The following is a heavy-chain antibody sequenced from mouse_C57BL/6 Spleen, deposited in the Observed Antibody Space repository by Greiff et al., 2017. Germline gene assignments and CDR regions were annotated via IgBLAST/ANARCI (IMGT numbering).Heavy chain of an antibody. Sequence: VKLMESGPGLVQPSQSLSITCTVSGFTLTSYGVHWVRQSPGKGLEWLGVIWSGGSTDYNAAFISRLSISKDNSKSQVFFKMNSLQADDTAIYYCARNWYYGSSSFDYWGQGTTLTVSS. V-gene: IGHV2-2*01. J-gene: IGHJ2*01. CDR1: GFTLTSYG. D-gene: IGHD1-1*01. CDR2: IWSGGST. CDR3: ARNWYYGSSSFDY.